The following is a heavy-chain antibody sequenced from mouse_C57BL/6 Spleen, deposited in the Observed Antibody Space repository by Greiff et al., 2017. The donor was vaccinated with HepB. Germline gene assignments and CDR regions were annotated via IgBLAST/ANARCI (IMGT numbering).Heavy chain of an antibody. J-gene: IGHJ1*03. Sequence: QVQLQQPGAELVRPGSSVKLSCKASGYTFTSYWMHWVKQRPIQGLEWIGNIDPSDSETHYNQKFKDKATLTVDKSSSTAYMQLSSLTSEDSAVYDCARRNGSSYWYFDVWGTGTTVTVSS. D-gene: IGHD1-1*01. CDR2: IDPSDSET. CDR1: GYTFTSYW. V-gene: IGHV1-52*01. CDR3: ARRNGSSYWYFDV.